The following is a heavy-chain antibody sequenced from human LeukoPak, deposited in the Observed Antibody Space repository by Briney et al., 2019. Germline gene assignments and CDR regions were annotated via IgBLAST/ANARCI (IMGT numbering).Heavy chain of an antibody. Sequence: PGGSLRLSCAASGFTFDDYAMPWVRQAPGKGLEWVSGISWNSGSIGYADSVKGRFTISRDNAKNSLYLQMNSLRAEDTALYYCAKDGSSGWGYNWFDPWGQGTLVTVSS. CDR3: AKDGSSGWGYNWFDP. D-gene: IGHD6-19*01. CDR2: ISWNSGSI. V-gene: IGHV3-9*01. J-gene: IGHJ5*02. CDR1: GFTFDDYA.